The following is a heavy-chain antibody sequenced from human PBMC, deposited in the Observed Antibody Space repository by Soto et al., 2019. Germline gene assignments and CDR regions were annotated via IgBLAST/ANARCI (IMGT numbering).Heavy chain of an antibody. J-gene: IGHJ4*02. CDR1: GFTFSSYG. D-gene: IGHD3-22*01. V-gene: IGHV3-33*01. CDR3: ARDLRTYYYDSSGYYLDY. Sequence: PGGSLGLSCAASGFTFSSYGMHWVRQAPGKGLEWVAVIWYDGSNKYYADSVKGRFTISRDNSKNTLYLQMNSLRAEDTAVYYCARDLRTYYYDSSGYYLDYRGQGTLVTVSS. CDR2: IWYDGSNK.